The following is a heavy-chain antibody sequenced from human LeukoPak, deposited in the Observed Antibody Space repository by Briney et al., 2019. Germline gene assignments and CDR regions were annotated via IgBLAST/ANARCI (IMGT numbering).Heavy chain of an antibody. J-gene: IGHJ4*02. CDR1: GFTFSSYG. D-gene: IGHD5-12*01. CDR3: AKRQGVATFPDN. Sequence: PGGSLRLSCAASGFTFSSYGMHWVRQAPGKGLEWVAFIRYDGSNKYYADSVKGRFTISRDNSKNTLYLQMNSLRAEDTAVYYCAKRQGVATFPDNWGQGTLVTVSS. V-gene: IGHV3-30*02. CDR2: IRYDGSNK.